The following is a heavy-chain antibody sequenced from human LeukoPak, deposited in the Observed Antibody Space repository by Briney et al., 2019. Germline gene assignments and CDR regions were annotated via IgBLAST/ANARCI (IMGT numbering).Heavy chain of an antibody. D-gene: IGHD3-16*01. CDR2: IGGSSGKV. Sequence: GGSLRLSCAVTGFTFRNYYMTRVRQAPGKGLEWVAGIGGSSGKVFYADSVKGRFTISRDNSKNTLYLQMNTLRAEDTAVYFCAKHLYQYVSGRPHWSDRWGQGTLVTVSS. V-gene: IGHV3-23*01. J-gene: IGHJ5*02. CDR3: AKHLYQYVSGRPHWSDR. CDR1: GFTFRNYY.